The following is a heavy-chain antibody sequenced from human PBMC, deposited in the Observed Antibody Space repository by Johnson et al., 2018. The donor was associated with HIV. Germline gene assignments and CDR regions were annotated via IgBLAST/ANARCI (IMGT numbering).Heavy chain of an antibody. CDR2: IWYDGSNK. V-gene: IGHV3-33*06. Sequence: VQLVESGGGVVQPGRSLRLSCAASGFTFSSYGMHWVRQAPGKGLEWVAVIWYDGSNKYYADSVKGRFTISRDNSKNTLYLQMNSLRAEDTAVYYCAKDLSWKGCCDAFDIWGQGTMVTVSS. CDR3: AKDLSWKGCCDAFDI. D-gene: IGHD6-13*01. CDR1: GFTFSSYG. J-gene: IGHJ3*02.